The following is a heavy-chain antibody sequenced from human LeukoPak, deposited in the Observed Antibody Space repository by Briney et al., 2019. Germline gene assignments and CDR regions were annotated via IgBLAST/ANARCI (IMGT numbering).Heavy chain of an antibody. V-gene: IGHV3-23*01. J-gene: IGHJ6*02. CDR2: ISGGGGGT. CDR3: AKDLGGKPYYYYGMDV. Sequence: GGSLRLSCAASGFTFSSYAMTWVRQAPGKGLEWVSAISGGGGGTFYADSVKGRFTISRDNSKNTLYLQMNSLSAEDTAVYYCAKDLGGKPYYYYGMDVWGQGTMVTVSS. CDR1: GFTFSSYA.